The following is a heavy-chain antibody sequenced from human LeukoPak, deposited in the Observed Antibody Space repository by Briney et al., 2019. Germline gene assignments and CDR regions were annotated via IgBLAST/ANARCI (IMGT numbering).Heavy chain of an antibody. CDR3: ARAGEQQLVGVDV. J-gene: IGHJ6*02. CDR1: GFTFSSYD. V-gene: IGHV3-13*01. Sequence: GGSLRLSCAASGFTFSSYDMHWVRQATGKGLEWVSAIGTAGDTYYPGSVKGRFTISRENAKNSLYLQMNSLRAGDTAVYYCARAGEQQLVGVDVWGQGTTVTVSS. D-gene: IGHD6-13*01. CDR2: IGTAGDT.